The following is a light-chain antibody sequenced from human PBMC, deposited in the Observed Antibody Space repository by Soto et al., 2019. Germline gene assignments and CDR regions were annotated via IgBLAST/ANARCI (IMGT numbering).Light chain of an antibody. J-gene: IGKJ4*01. CDR2: GAS. V-gene: IGKV3-20*01. Sequence: EIVLTQSPGTPSVSPGERATLSCRASQSVGRNYLAWYQQKPGQAPRLLIYGASSRATGIPDRFSGSASGTDFTLTISRLEPEDFAVYYCQQYAESPLTFGGGTKVETK. CDR1: QSVGRNY. CDR3: QQYAESPLT.